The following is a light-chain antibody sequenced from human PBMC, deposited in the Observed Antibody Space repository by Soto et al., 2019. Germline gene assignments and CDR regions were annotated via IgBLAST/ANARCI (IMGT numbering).Light chain of an antibody. J-gene: IGLJ2*01. CDR3: SSYTSSSTVI. Sequence: QSALTQPASVSGSPGQSITISCTGTYDDIGSYNYVAWYQRQPGNAPRLVMYDVTNRPSGTSHRFPGSRSGNTASLTISGLWAEDEATYFCSSYTSSSTVIFGGGTKVTVL. CDR2: DVT. V-gene: IGLV2-14*03. CDR1: YDDIGSYNY.